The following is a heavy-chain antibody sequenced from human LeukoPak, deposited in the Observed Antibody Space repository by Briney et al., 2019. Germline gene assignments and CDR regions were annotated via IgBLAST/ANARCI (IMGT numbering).Heavy chain of an antibody. CDR2: ISSASNTI. D-gene: IGHD3-10*01. CDR1: GFTFSSYS. V-gene: IGHV3-48*01. J-gene: IGHJ5*02. Sequence: QPGESLRLSCAASGFTFSSYSMNWVRQAPGKGLEWVSYISSASNTIYYAGSVKGRFTISRDNAKNSLYLQMNSLRAEDTAMYYCARDGWFGDYNWFDPWGQGTLVTVSS. CDR3: ARDGWFGDYNWFDP.